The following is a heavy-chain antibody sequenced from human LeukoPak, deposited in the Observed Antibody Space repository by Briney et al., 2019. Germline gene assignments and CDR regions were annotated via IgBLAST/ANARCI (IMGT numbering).Heavy chain of an antibody. V-gene: IGHV1-69*13. CDR1: GGTFSNYA. CDR2: IIPIFGTA. CDR3: ARVSIAAAGTNVGFDY. Sequence: ASVKVSCKASGGTFSNYAINWVRQAPGQGLEWMGGIIPIFGTADNAQKFQGRVTITAGESTSTAYMGLSSLRSEDTAVYYCARVSIAAAGTNVGFDYWGQGTLVTVSS. D-gene: IGHD6-13*01. J-gene: IGHJ4*02.